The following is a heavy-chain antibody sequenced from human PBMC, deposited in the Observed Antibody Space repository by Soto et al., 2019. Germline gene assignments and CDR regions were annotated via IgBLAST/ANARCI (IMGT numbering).Heavy chain of an antibody. Sequence: QVQLQQSGPVLLKPSQTLSLTCVISGDSVSNDRAGWNWIRQSPSRGLEWLGRTYYGSRWFNDYAQSVKSRITSNPDTSKNQFSLQLKSVTPDDTAVHYCARGLVAPTPTLDYWGQGTLATVSS. CDR3: ARGLVAPTPTLDY. V-gene: IGHV6-1*01. J-gene: IGHJ4*02. CDR1: GDSVSNDRAG. D-gene: IGHD5-12*01. CDR2: TYYGSRWFN.